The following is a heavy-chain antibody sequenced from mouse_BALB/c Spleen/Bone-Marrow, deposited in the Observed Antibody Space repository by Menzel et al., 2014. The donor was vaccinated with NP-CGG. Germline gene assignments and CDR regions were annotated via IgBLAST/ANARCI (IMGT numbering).Heavy chain of an antibody. CDR3: ASPYYRYDGFAY. V-gene: IGHV1-14*01. Sequence: EVQLQQSGLLVKPGASVKMSCKASGYTFTSYVMHWVKQKPGQGLEWIGYINPYNDGTKYNEKFKGKATLTSDKSSSTAYMELSSLTSEDSAVYYCASPYYRYDGFAYWGQGTLVTVSA. CDR2: INPYNDGT. CDR1: GYTFTSYV. D-gene: IGHD2-14*01. J-gene: IGHJ3*01.